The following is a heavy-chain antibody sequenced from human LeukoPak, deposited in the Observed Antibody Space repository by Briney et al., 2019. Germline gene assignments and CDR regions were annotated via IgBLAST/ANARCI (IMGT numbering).Heavy chain of an antibody. CDR3: AILGRERIVVVITDADAFDI. V-gene: IGHV3-23*01. CDR1: GFTFSSYA. D-gene: IGHD3-22*01. CDR2: ISGSGGST. Sequence: PGGSLRLSCAASGFTFSSYAMSWVRQAPGKGLEWVSAISGSGGSTYYADSVKGRFTISRDNSKNTLYLQMNSLRAEDTAVYYCAILGRERIVVVITDADAFDIWGQGTMVTVSS. J-gene: IGHJ3*02.